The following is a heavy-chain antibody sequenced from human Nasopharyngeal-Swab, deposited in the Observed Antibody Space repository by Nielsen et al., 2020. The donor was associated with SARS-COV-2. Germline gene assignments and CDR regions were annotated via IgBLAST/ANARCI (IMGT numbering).Heavy chain of an antibody. D-gene: IGHD5-12*01. Sequence: SVKVSCKSSRYTFTSYDINWVRQTTGQGLEWMGWMNPNSGNTGYAQKFQGRVTMNRNTSISTAYMELSSLRSEDTAVYYCARVGIGYGFDYWGQGTLVTVSS. V-gene: IGHV1-8*01. CDR2: MNPNSGNT. J-gene: IGHJ4*02. CDR1: RYTFTSYD. CDR3: ARVGIGYGFDY.